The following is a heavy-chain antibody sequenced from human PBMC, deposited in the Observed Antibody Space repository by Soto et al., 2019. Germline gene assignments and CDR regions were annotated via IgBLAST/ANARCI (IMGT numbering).Heavy chain of an antibody. Sequence: PGGSLRLSCAASGFTFSSYSMNWVRQAPGKGLEWVSAISSSSSILYYADSVTGRFSISRDNAKNPLYLQMNSLRVENAAVYYCATKVVIGGIGFVDYWGQGILVTVSS. CDR1: GFTFSSYS. CDR3: ATKVVIGGIGFVDY. D-gene: IGHD2-15*01. CDR2: ISSSSSIL. V-gene: IGHV3-21*01. J-gene: IGHJ4*02.